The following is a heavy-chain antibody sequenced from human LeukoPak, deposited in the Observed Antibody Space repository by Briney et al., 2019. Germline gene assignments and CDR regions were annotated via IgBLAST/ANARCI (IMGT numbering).Heavy chain of an antibody. CDR3: ARGPQFCSGGSSYGYYFDY. CDR1: GFTFSSYS. CDR2: ISSSGSYI. Sequence: PGGSLRLSCAASGFTFSSYSMNWVRQPPGKGLEWVSSISSSGSYIYYADSVKGRFSISRDSAKNSLYLQMNSLRADDTAVYYCARGPQFCSGGSSYGYYFDYWGQGTLDTVSS. J-gene: IGHJ4*02. D-gene: IGHD2-15*01. V-gene: IGHV3-21*01.